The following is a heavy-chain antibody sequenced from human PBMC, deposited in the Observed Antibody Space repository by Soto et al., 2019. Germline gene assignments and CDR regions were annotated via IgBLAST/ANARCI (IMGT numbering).Heavy chain of an antibody. CDR2: IGAYSGNT. J-gene: IGHJ4*02. CDR1: GFTFTSSA. CDR3: ARAAAAAEHDY. V-gene: IGHV1-18*01. D-gene: IGHD6-13*01. Sequence: ASVKVSCKASGFTFTSSAMQWVRQARGQGLEWMGWIGAYSGNTNYAQKLQGRVTITTDTSTNTAYMELRSLRSEDTAVYYCARAAAAAEHDYWGQGTLVTVSS.